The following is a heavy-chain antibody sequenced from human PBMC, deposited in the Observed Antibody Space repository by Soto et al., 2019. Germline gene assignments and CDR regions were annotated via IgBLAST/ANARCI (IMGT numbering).Heavy chain of an antibody. Sequence: QVLLVESGGGVVQPWTSLTLSCAASGFPFTSYAMHWVRQTPEKGLQWLTIISSDGSTIHYVDSVKGRFTISRDNSKNTVYLQMNSLRADDTAVYYCARGTGSGSFMIDYWGQGTLVTVSS. CDR2: ISSDGSTI. V-gene: IGHV3-30-3*01. CDR1: GFPFTSYA. CDR3: ARGTGSGSFMIDY. D-gene: IGHD3-10*01. J-gene: IGHJ4*02.